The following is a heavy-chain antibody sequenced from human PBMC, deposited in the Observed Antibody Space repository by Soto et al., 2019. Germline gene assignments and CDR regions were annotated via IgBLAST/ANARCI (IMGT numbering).Heavy chain of an antibody. CDR3: ARGAPPDY. D-gene: IGHD3-10*01. CDR2: INPGNGNT. Sequence: ASVKVSCKASGYTFTNYAMHWVRQAPGQRLEWMGWINPGNGNTKYSQNFQGRVTITRDTSASTAYMELSGLRSEDTAVYYCARGAPPDYWGLGTLVTVLL. V-gene: IGHV1-3*01. CDR1: GYTFTNYA. J-gene: IGHJ4*02.